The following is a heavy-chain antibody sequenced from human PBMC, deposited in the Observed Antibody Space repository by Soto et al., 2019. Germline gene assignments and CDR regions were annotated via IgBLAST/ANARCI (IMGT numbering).Heavy chain of an antibody. CDR3: ARVVPAAIPTYYYYGMDV. Sequence: PSETLSLTCAVSGYSISSGYCWGWIRQPPGKGLEWIGSIYHSGSTYYNPSLKSRVTISVDTSKNQFSLKLSSVTAADTAVYYCARVVPAAIPTYYYYGMDVWGQGTTVTVSS. V-gene: IGHV4-38-2*01. CDR1: GYSISSGYC. CDR2: IYHSGST. D-gene: IGHD2-2*02. J-gene: IGHJ6*02.